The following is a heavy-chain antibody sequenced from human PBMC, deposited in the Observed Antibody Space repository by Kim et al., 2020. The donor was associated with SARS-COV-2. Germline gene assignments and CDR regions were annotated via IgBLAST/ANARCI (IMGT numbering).Heavy chain of an antibody. CDR3: ARDIDPGRWDKLTGYTNPGWFDP. J-gene: IGHJ5*02. V-gene: IGHV4-38-2*02. CDR2: LYHTGTT. Sequence: SETLSLTCTVAGYSISSGYYWGWIRQPPGKGLEWIGSLYHTGTTYYSQSLKSRVTISVDTSKNQFSLKLTSVTAADTAMYYCARDIDPGRWDKLTGYTNPGWFDPWGQGTLVTVSS. D-gene: IGHD3-9*01. CDR1: GYSISSGYY.